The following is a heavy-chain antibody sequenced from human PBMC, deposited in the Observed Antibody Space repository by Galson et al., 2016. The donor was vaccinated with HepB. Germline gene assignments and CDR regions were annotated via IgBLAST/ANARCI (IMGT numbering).Heavy chain of an antibody. Sequence: SLRLPCAASGFIFSDSAMHWVRQAPGKGLEWVAVISFDGNNNYYADSVKGRFTISRDNSKSTLYLLMNSLRAEDTAIYYCARTPTAAGAYYFDFWGQGTLVTVSS. CDR3: ARTPTAAGAYYFDF. V-gene: IGHV3-30-3*01. D-gene: IGHD6-25*01. CDR1: GFIFSDSA. J-gene: IGHJ4*02. CDR2: ISFDGNNN.